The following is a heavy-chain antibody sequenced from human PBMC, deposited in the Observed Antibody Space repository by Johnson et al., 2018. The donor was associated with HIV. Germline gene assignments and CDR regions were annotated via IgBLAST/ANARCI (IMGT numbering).Heavy chain of an antibody. CDR3: TRVSSTSWALDI. CDR2: IKQDGSEK. D-gene: IGHD2-15*01. CDR1: GFIFSNNW. Sequence: MLLVESGGGLVRPGGYLRLSCAASGFIFSNNWMTWVRQAPGKGLEWVATIKQDGSEKYYVDSLKGRFSISRDNAKNSLYLQMNSLRGDDTAVYYCTRVSSTSWALDIWGQGTLVTVSS. J-gene: IGHJ3*02. V-gene: IGHV3-7*02.